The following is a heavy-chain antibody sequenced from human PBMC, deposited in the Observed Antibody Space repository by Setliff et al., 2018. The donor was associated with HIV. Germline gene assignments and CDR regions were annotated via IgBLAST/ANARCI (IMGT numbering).Heavy chain of an antibody. CDR3: VKDGQQWRFDP. Sequence: SETLSLTCAVSGYSVTYGHNWGWIRQPPGKGLEWIGSMYYSGSTYYNPSLKSRVTISVDTSKNQVSLKLTSVTAADTALYYCVKDGQQWRFDPWGQGTLVTVS. J-gene: IGHJ5*02. V-gene: IGHV4-38-2*02. CDR2: MYYSGST. D-gene: IGHD6-19*01. CDR1: GYSVTYGHN.